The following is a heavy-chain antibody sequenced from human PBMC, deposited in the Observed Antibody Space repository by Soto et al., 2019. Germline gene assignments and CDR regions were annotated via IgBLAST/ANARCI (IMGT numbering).Heavy chain of an antibody. CDR3: ARDCRGDTCYSRGLHYFDY. D-gene: IGHD2-15*01. Sequence: QVQLVQSGAEVKKPGSSVKVSCKASGGTFNIFTISWVRQAPGQGLEWMGRIIPILDTTNYAQKFQGRVTITADKSTGTAYMELSSLTSEDTAVYYCARDCRGDTCYSRGLHYFDYWGQGTLVTVSS. V-gene: IGHV1-69*08. CDR2: IIPILDTT. CDR1: GGTFNIFT. J-gene: IGHJ4*02.